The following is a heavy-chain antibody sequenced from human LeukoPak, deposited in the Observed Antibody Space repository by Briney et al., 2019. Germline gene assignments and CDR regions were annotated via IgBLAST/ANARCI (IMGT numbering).Heavy chain of an antibody. Sequence: ASVKVSCKASGYTFTSYYMHWVRQAPGQGLGWMGIINPSGGSTSYAQKFQGRVTMTRDTSTSTVYMELSSLRSEDTAVYYCAISAAAGPNWFDPWGQGTLVTVSS. D-gene: IGHD6-13*01. J-gene: IGHJ5*02. CDR2: INPSGGST. CDR3: AISAAAGPNWFDP. V-gene: IGHV1-46*01. CDR1: GYTFTSYY.